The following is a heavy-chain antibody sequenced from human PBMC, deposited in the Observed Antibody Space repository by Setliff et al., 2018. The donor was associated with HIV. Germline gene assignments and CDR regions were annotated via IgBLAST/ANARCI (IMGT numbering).Heavy chain of an antibody. Sequence: KSSETLSLTCTVSGGSISSYYWSWIRQPPGKGLEWIGYIYYSGSTNYNPSLKSRVTISVDTSKNQFSLKLSSVTAAGTAVYYCARLDCSSSSGFVDYWGQGTLVTVSS. D-gene: IGHD2-2*01. J-gene: IGHJ4*02. CDR2: IYYSGST. CDR1: GGSISSYY. V-gene: IGHV4-59*08. CDR3: ARLDCSSSSGFVDY.